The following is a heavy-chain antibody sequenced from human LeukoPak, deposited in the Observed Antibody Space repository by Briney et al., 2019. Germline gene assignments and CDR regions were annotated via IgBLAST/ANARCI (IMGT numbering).Heavy chain of an antibody. CDR1: GFTLSSYS. Sequence: GGSLRLSCAASGFTLSSYSMNWVRQAPGKGLEWVSSISSSSSYIYYADSVKGRFTISRDNAKNSLYLQMNSLRAEDTAVYYCASHPYCSGGSCYWGQGTLGTVSS. CDR2: ISSSSSYI. V-gene: IGHV3-21*01. J-gene: IGHJ4*02. CDR3: ASHPYCSGGSCY. D-gene: IGHD2-15*01.